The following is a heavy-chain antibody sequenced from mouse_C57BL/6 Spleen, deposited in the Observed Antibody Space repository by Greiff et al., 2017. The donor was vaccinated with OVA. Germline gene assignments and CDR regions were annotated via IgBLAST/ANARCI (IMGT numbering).Heavy chain of an antibody. CDR3: ARSYDYDGAY. J-gene: IGHJ3*01. CDR2: IDPSDSYT. CDR1: GYTFTSYW. V-gene: IGHV1-69*01. D-gene: IGHD2-4*01. Sequence: QVQLQQPGAELVMPGASVKLSCKASGYTFTSYWMHWVKQRPGQGLAWIGEIDPSDSYTNYNQKFKGKSTLTVDKSSSTAYMQLSSLTSEDSAVYYCARSYDYDGAYWGQGTLVTVSA.